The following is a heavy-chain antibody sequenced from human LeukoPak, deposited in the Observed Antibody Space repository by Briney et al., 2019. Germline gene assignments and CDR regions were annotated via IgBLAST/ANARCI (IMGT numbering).Heavy chain of an antibody. CDR1: GGSISSYY. V-gene: IGHV4-4*07. CDR2: IYASGNT. D-gene: IGHD4-17*01. J-gene: IGHJ4*02. Sequence: SETLSLTCTVSGGSISSYYWSWVRQPAGKGLEWIGRIYASGNTNYNPSLKGRVTMTVDTSKNQFSLNLSSVTAADTAVYYCARVGGYGDYLWYFDYWGQGTLVTVSS. CDR3: ARVGGYGDYLWYFDY.